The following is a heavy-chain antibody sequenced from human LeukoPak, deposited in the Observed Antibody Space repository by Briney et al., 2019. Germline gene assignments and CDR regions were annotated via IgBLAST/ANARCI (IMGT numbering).Heavy chain of an antibody. Sequence: PSETLSLTCTVSGGSISSSSYYWGWIRQPPGKGLEWIGRIYYSGSTYYNPSLKSRVTISVDTPKNQFSLKLSPVTAADTAVYYCARRRIVGAKPAFDIWGQGTMVTVSS. CDR1: GGSISSSSYY. D-gene: IGHD1-26*01. CDR2: IYYSGST. CDR3: ARRRIVGAKPAFDI. J-gene: IGHJ3*02. V-gene: IGHV4-39*01.